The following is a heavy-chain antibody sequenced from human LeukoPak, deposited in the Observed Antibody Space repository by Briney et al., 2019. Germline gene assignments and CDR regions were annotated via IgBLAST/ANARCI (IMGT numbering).Heavy chain of an antibody. V-gene: IGHV3-21*01. Sequence: GGSLRLSCAASGFTVSSNYMSWVRQAPGKGLEWVSSISSSSSYIYYADSVKGRFTISRDNAKNSLYLQMNSLRAEDTAVYYCARDASSYYYDSSGYYLVHYFDYWGQGTLVTVSS. CDR2: ISSSSSYI. CDR1: GFTVSSNY. CDR3: ARDASSYYYDSSGYYLVHYFDY. D-gene: IGHD3-22*01. J-gene: IGHJ4*02.